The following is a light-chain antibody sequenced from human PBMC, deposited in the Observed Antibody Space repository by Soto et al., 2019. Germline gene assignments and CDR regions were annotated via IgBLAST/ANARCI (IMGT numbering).Light chain of an antibody. J-gene: IGLJ3*02. Sequence: QSALTQPASVSGSPGQSITISCTGTSSDVGNSNLVSWYQQLPGKAPKLIIYDVSKRPSGVSNRFSGSKSGNTASLTISGLQPEDEGDYYCYSYHMFGSGTKLTVL. CDR1: SSDVGNSNL. CDR3: YSYHM. V-gene: IGLV2-23*02. CDR2: DVS.